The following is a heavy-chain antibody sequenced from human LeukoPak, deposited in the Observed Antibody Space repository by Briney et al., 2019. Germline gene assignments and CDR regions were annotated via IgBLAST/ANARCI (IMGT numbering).Heavy chain of an antibody. CDR3: ARFQRGSWAFDY. V-gene: IGHV4-34*01. J-gene: IGHJ4*02. Sequence: SETLSLTCAVYGGSFSGYYWSWIRQPPGKGLEWIGEINHSGSTNYNPSLKSRVTISVDTSKNQFSLKLSSVTAADTAVYYCARFQRGSWAFDYWGQGTLVTVSS. CDR1: GGSFSGYY. CDR2: INHSGST. D-gene: IGHD6-13*01.